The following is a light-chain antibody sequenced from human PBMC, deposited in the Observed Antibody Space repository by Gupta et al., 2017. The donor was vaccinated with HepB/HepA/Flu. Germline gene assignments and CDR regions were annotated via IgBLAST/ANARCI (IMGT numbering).Light chain of an antibody. J-gene: IGLJ1*01. Sequence: QSVLSQPPSASGPPGPRVTFSCSGCRSNIGSNTVNWYQQVPGMAPKLLIYGNNQRPSGVPDRFSGSKSGTSASLAINGLQSEDEADYYCAAWDDSLNGHYVFGTGTKVTVL. V-gene: IGLV1-44*01. CDR3: AAWDDSLNGHYV. CDR1: RSNIGSNT. CDR2: GNN.